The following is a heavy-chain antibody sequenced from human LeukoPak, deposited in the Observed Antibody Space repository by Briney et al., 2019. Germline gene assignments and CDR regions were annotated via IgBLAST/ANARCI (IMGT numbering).Heavy chain of an antibody. CDR2: ISGGGSST. CDR3: AKDSQADAFDI. V-gene: IGHV3-23*01. Sequence: GGSLRLSCAASEFTFSSYAMSWVRQAPGKGLEWVSVISGGGSSTYYADSVKGRFTISRDNSKNTLYLQMDSLRAEDTALYYCAKDSQADAFDIWGQGTMVTVSS. CDR1: EFTFSSYA. J-gene: IGHJ3*02.